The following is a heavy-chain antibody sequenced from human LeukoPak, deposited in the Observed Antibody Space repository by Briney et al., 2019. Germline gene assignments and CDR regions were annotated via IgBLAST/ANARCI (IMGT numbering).Heavy chain of an antibody. J-gene: IGHJ4*02. Sequence: GGSLRLSCAASGFTFSSYWMHWVRQAPGKGLGWVSRINSDGSSTSYADSVKGRFTISRDNAKNTLYLQMNSLRAEDTAVYYCARAGPGPGIAVAGQIDYWGQGTLVTVSS. V-gene: IGHV3-74*01. CDR3: ARAGPGPGIAVAGQIDY. CDR2: INSDGSST. CDR1: GFTFSSYW. D-gene: IGHD6-19*01.